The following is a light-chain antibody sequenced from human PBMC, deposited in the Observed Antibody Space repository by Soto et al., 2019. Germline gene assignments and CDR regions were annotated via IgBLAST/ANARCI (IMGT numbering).Light chain of an antibody. Sequence: AIQMTQSPSFLSASVGDRVTITCLSSHYIRDGVGWYQQNPGKAPRLLIFGAYKIQSGVPSRFSGSGSATEFTLTISSLQPEDFATYYCLQDYSSPLTFGGGPKVEI. J-gene: IGKJ4*01. CDR1: HYIRDG. CDR2: GAY. CDR3: LQDYSSPLT. V-gene: IGKV1-6*02.